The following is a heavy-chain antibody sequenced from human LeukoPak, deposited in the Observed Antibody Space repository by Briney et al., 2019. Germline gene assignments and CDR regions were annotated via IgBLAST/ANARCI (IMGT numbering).Heavy chain of an antibody. V-gene: IGHV4-39*01. CDR2: MYYSGST. Sequence: PSETLSLTCTVSGGSISSSGYYWGRIRQPPGKGLEWIGTMYYSGSTQYNPSLKSRVTISVDTSKNQFSLKLSSVTAADTAVYYCATSPQYGGYLGPGTLVTVSS. CDR1: GGSISSSGYY. J-gene: IGHJ4*02. CDR3: ATSPQYGGY. D-gene: IGHD4-23*01.